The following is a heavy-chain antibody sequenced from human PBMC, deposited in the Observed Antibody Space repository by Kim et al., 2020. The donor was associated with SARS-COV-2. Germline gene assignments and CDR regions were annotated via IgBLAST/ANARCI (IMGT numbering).Heavy chain of an antibody. Sequence: ASVKVSCKASGYTFTSYGISWVRQAPGQGLEWMGWIXAYNGNTNYAQKLQGRXTMTTDTSTSTAYMELRSLRSXDTAXYXXXRDXVXDYWXQGTPVTXSS. CDR1: GYTFTSYG. CDR2: IXAYNGNT. J-gene: IGHJ4*02. CDR3: XRDXVXDY. V-gene: IGHV1-18*01.